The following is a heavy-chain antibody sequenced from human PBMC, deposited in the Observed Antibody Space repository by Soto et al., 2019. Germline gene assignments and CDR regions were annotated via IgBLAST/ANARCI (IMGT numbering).Heavy chain of an antibody. V-gene: IGHV4-61*01. Sequence: SETLSLTCTVSGGSVSSGSYYWSWIRQPPGKGLEWIGYIYYSGSTNYNPSLKSRVTISVDTSKNQFSLKLSSVTAADTAVYYCARGTYYYDSGGYYGSSHAFDIWGQGTMVTV. D-gene: IGHD3-22*01. CDR2: IYYSGST. J-gene: IGHJ3*02. CDR3: ARGTYYYDSGGYYGSSHAFDI. CDR1: GGSVSSGSYY.